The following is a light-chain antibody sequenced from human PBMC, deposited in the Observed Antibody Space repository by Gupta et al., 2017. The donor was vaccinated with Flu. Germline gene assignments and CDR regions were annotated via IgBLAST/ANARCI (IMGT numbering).Light chain of an antibody. CDR2: NND. V-gene: IGLV1-44*01. Sequence: RVTISCSGSSSNIGGNTLNWYQQLPGTAPKLLIYNNDQRPSGVPDRFSASKSGTSASLAISGLQSEDEADYYCAAWDDSLNGVVFGGGTKLTV. CDR1: SSNIGGNT. CDR3: AAWDDSLNGVV. J-gene: IGLJ3*02.